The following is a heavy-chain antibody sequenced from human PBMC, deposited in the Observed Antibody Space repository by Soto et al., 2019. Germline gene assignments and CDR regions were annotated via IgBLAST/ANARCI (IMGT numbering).Heavy chain of an antibody. J-gene: IGHJ4*02. Sequence: GGSLRLSCAASGFTFSSYSMNWVRQAPGKGLEWVSSISSSSSYIYYADSVKGRFTISRDNAKNSLYLQMNSLRAEDTAVYYCARGESSSGWSAGGTDYWGQGTLVTVSS. D-gene: IGHD6-19*01. CDR3: ARGESSSGWSAGGTDY. CDR1: GFTFSSYS. V-gene: IGHV3-21*01. CDR2: ISSSSSYI.